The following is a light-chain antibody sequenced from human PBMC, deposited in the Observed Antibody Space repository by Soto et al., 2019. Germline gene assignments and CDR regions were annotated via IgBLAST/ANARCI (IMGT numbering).Light chain of an antibody. J-gene: IGLJ2*01. CDR1: SSDFGGYNY. Sequence: QSVLAQPASVSGSPGQSITISCTGSSSDFGGYNYVSWYQQHPGKAPKLMIYEVSNRPSGISNRFSGSKSGNTASLTLSGLQAEDEADYYCSSYTSSSTLVFGGGTQMTVL. CDR2: EVS. V-gene: IGLV2-14*01. CDR3: SSYTSSSTLV.